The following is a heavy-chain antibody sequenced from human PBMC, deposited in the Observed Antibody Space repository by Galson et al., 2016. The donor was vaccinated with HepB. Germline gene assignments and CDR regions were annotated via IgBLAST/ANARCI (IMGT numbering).Heavy chain of an antibody. Sequence: SVKVSCQASGYTFTTSGIICARQAPGQGLAWMGCISPYSGNTKYAQKFQGGLTLTTDSSTTTAYMELRRLRFDDTALYYCARDVQYRFDSWGQGTLVTVSS. CDR1: GYTFTTSG. CDR2: ISPYSGNT. D-gene: IGHD2/OR15-2a*01. J-gene: IGHJ4*02. V-gene: IGHV1-18*01. CDR3: ARDVQYRFDS.